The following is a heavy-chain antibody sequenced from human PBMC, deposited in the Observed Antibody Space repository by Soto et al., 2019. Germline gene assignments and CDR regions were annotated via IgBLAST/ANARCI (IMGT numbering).Heavy chain of an antibody. J-gene: IGHJ4*02. CDR1: GFTFSSYG. CDR3: ARAQAGVTTVTTHFDY. CDR2: IWYDGSNK. Sequence: QVQLVESGGGVVQPGRSLRLSCAASGFTFSSYGMHWVRQAPGKGLEWVAVIWYDGSNKYYADSVKGRFTISRDNSKNTLYLPMNSLRAEDTAVYYCARAQAGVTTVTTHFDYWGQGTLVTVSS. V-gene: IGHV3-33*01. D-gene: IGHD4-4*01.